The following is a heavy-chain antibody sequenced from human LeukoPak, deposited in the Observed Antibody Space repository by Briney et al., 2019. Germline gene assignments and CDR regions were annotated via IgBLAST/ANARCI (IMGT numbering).Heavy chain of an antibody. Sequence: ASVKVSCKTSGYTFTNYYLHWMRPAPGQGLEWMGWINVNSGDTNYAQKFQGRVAMTRDTSISTVYMDLNSLTSDDTAVYYCVRVAVTGFAYFQHWGQGTLVTVPS. CDR2: INVNSGDT. V-gene: IGHV1-2*02. J-gene: IGHJ1*01. CDR3: VRVAVTGFAYFQH. CDR1: GYTFTNYY. D-gene: IGHD6-19*01.